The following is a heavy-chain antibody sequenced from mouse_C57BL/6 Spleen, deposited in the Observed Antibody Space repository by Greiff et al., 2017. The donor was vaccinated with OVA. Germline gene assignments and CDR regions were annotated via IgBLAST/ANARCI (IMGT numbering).Heavy chain of an antibody. CDR3: ARVEYDYDDVHYAMDY. D-gene: IGHD2-4*01. J-gene: IGHJ4*01. V-gene: IGHV1-18*01. CDR2: INPNNGGT. Sequence: EVQLQQSGPELVKPGASVKIPCKASGYTFTDYNMDWVKQSHGKSLEWIGDINPNNGGTIYNQKFKGKATLTVDKSSSTAYMELRSLTSEDTAVYYCARVEYDYDDVHYAMDYWGQGTSVTVSS. CDR1: GYTFTDYN.